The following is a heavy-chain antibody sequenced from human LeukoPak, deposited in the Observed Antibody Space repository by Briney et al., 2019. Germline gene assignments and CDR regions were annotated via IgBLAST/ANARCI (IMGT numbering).Heavy chain of an antibody. D-gene: IGHD3-22*01. V-gene: IGHV4-34*01. J-gene: IGHJ4*02. CDR3: ARGNDSSGYYVDY. CDR1: GGSFSGYY. Sequence: PSETLSLTCAVYGGSFSGYYWSWIRQPPGKGLEWIGETNHSGSTNYNPSLKSRVTISVDTSKNQFSLKLSSVTAADTAVYYCARGNDSSGYYVDYWGQGTLVTVSS. CDR2: TNHSGST.